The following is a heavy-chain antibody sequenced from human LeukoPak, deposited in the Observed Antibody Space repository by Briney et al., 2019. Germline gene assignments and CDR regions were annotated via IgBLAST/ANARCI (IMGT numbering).Heavy chain of an antibody. CDR2: INHSGST. J-gene: IGHJ4*02. CDR3: AREPLLLWFGEYT. CDR1: GGSFSGYY. Sequence: SETLSLTCAVYGGSFSGYYWSWIRQPPGKGLEWIGEINHSGSTNYNPSLKSRVTISVDTSKNQFSLKLSSVTAADTAVYYCAREPLLLWFGEYTWGQGTLVTASS. V-gene: IGHV4-34*01. D-gene: IGHD3-10*01.